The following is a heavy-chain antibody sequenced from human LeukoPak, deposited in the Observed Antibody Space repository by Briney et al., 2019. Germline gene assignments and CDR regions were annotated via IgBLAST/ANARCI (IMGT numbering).Heavy chain of an antibody. D-gene: IGHD3-22*01. J-gene: IGHJ4*02. CDR3: AKEGYYVSSSYADY. CDR2: LSGSGGST. V-gene: IGHV3-23*01. CDR1: GFTFSSYA. Sequence: GGSLRLSCAASGFTFSSYAMSWVRQAPGKGLDWVSGLSGSGGSTYYADSVRGRFTISRDNSKNTLYLQMNSLRAEDTAVYYCAKEGYYVSSSYADYWGQGILVTVSS.